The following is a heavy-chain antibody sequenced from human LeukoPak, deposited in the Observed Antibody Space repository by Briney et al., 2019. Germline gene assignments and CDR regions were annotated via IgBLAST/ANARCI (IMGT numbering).Heavy chain of an antibody. CDR3: ARDAPYYYGSGSSGADAFDI. Sequence: ASVKVSCKASGYTFTSYGISWVRQAPGQGLEWMGWISAYNGNTNYAQKLQGRVTMTTDTSTSTAYMELRSLRSDDTAVYYCARDAPYYYGSGSSGADAFDIWGQGTMVTVSS. V-gene: IGHV1-18*01. D-gene: IGHD3-10*01. CDR2: ISAYNGNT. J-gene: IGHJ3*02. CDR1: GYTFTSYG.